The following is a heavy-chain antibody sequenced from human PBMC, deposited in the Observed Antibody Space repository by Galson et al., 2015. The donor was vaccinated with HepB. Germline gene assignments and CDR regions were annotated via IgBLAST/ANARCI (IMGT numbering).Heavy chain of an antibody. CDR3: AKVMLPRRGHADY. CDR1: GFTFYNYA. Sequence: SLRLSCAASGFTFYNYAMSWVRQAPGKGLEWVSTISGGATYTYYADSVKGRFTISRDSSKNTLFLQMNSLRADDTALYYCAKVMLPRRGHADYWGQGTLVTVPS. J-gene: IGHJ4*02. CDR2: ISGGATYT. V-gene: IGHV3-23*01. D-gene: IGHD3-16*01.